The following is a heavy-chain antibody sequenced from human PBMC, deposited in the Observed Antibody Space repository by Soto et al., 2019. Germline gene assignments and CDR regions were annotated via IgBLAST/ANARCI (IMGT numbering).Heavy chain of an antibody. Sequence: QVQLVQSGAELKKPGASVRVSCKTSGYTFADFYIHWVRQAPGQGFEWMGWMNPNTGGAVYAQKFLGRVAMTRDTSISTAYMELSRLSSNDTAVYFCATSTYDDFWSGPFWGQGPLVTVSS. V-gene: IGHV1-2*02. CDR2: MNPNTGGA. J-gene: IGHJ4*02. CDR3: ATSTYDDFWSGPF. CDR1: GYTFADFY. D-gene: IGHD3-3*01.